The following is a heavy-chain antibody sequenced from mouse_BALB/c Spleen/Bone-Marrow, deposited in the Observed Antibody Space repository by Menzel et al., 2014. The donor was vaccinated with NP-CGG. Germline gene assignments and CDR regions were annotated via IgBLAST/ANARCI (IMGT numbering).Heavy chain of an antibody. CDR2: INPYNDYT. J-gene: IGHJ4*01. D-gene: IGHD2-14*01. Sequence: VQLQQSGAELVRPGASVKISCKAFGYTFTNHHINWVKQRPGQGLDWIGYINPYNDYTSYDQKFKGKVTLTVDKSSSTDYMELSSLTSKDSAIYYCARRYRYDGLGNYAMDYWGQGTSVTVSS. CDR1: GYTFTNHH. V-gene: IGHV1S45*01. CDR3: ARRYRYDGLGNYAMDY.